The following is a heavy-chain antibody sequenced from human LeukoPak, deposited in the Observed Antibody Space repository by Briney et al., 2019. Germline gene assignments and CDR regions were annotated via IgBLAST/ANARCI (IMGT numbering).Heavy chain of an antibody. CDR2: IGRSGTTT. J-gene: IGHJ3*02. Sequence: GGSLRLSCAASGFTFNSYEMNWVRQAPGKGLEWVSYIGRSGTTTYSADSVKGRFTISRDNAKNSLYLQMNSLRAEDTAVYYCAREGFLRHNTFDIWGQGTMVTVSA. V-gene: IGHV3-48*03. D-gene: IGHD4-17*01. CDR3: AREGFLRHNTFDI. CDR1: GFTFNSYE.